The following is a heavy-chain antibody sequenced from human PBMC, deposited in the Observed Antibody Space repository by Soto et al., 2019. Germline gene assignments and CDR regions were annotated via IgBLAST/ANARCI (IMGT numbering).Heavy chain of an antibody. CDR3: ARALMGSFDAFDI. D-gene: IGHD3-16*01. Sequence: VSGGSISTYYWSWIRQAPGKRLEWLGYIFHSGATNYNPSLESRVTISVDTSKSQLSLRLTSVTAADTGVDYRARALMGSFDAFDIWGQGTTVTVSS. CDR1: GGSISTYY. J-gene: IGHJ3*02. V-gene: IGHV4-59*01. CDR2: IFHSGAT.